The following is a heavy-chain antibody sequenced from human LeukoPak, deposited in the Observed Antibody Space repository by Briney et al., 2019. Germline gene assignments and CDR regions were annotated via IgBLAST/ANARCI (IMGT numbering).Heavy chain of an antibody. J-gene: IGHJ4*02. Sequence: PSETLSLTCAVYGGSFSGYYWSWIRQPPGKGLEWIGEINHSGSTNYNPSLKSRVTISVDTSKNQFSLKLSSVTAADTAVYYCARGRRYSYGYKYFDYWGQGTLVTVSS. CDR1: GGSFSGYY. CDR3: ARGRRYSYGYKYFDY. CDR2: INHSGST. V-gene: IGHV4-34*01. D-gene: IGHD5-18*01.